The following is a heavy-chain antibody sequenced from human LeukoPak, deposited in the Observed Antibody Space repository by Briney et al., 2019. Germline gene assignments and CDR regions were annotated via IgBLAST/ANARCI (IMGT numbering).Heavy chain of an antibody. J-gene: IGHJ3*02. CDR3: AREGLGYCSSTSCHDAFDI. V-gene: IGHV3-23*01. CDR1: GFTFSSYA. D-gene: IGHD2-2*01. CDR2: ISGSGGST. Sequence: GGSLRLSCAASGFTFSSYAMSWVRQAPGKGLEWVSAISGSGGSTYYADSVKGRFTISRDNSKNTLYLQMNSLRAEDTALYHCAREGLGYCSSTSCHDAFDIWGQGTMVTVSS.